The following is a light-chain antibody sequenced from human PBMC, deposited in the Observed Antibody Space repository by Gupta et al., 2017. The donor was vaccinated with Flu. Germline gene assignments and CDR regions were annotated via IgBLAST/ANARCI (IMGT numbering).Light chain of an antibody. J-gene: IGKJ4*02. CDR1: QSVSNF. CDR2: GAP. V-gene: IGKV1-39*01. Sequence: PSSLSASGGDRVTITCRASQSVSNFLHWYQQKPGKAPKLLIYGAPTLQGGAPSRFSGSGSGTEFTLTINSLQPADFATYFCQQGYSTPQTFGRGTTVEMK. CDR3: QQGYSTPQT.